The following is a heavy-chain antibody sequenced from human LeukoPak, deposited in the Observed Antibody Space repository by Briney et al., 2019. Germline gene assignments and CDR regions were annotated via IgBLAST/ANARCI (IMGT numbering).Heavy chain of an antibody. CDR3: ARDVGPFDY. J-gene: IGHJ4*02. CDR1: GFTFRTYT. CDR2: ISSDSRYI. V-gene: IGHV3-21*01. Sequence: GGSLRLSCAASGFTFRTYTMNWVRQAPGKRLEWVSSISSDSRYIYYADSVKGRFTISRDNAQNSLYLQMNSLRAEDTAVYYCARDVGPFDYWGQGTLVTVSS.